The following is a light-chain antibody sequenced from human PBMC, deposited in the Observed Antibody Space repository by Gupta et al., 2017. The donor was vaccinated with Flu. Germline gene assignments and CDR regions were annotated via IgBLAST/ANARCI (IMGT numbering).Light chain of an antibody. V-gene: IGLV3-9*01. CDR2: RDS. Sequence: SYELTQPLSVSVALGQTATITCGANNIGVKNVHWYQQKPGQAPVLLIYRDSNRPSGIPERFSGSNSGNTATLTISGAQAGDEADYYCQVWDSGTYVVGSGTKLTVL. J-gene: IGLJ1*01. CDR3: QVWDSGTYV. CDR1: NIGVKN.